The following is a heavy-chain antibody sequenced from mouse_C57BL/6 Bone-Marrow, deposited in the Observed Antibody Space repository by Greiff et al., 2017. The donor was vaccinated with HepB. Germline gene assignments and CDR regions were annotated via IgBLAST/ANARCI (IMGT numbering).Heavy chain of an antibody. D-gene: IGHD1-1*02. J-gene: IGHJ3*01. CDR3: ARGYYAAY. CDR1: GFTFSDYY. CDR2: INYDGSST. Sequence: EVQLVESEGGLVQPGSSMKLSCTASGFTFSDYYMAWVRQVPEKGLEWVANINYDGSSTYYLDSLKSRFIISRDNAKNILYLQMSSLKSEDTATYYCARGYYAAYWGQGTLVTVSA. V-gene: IGHV5-16*01.